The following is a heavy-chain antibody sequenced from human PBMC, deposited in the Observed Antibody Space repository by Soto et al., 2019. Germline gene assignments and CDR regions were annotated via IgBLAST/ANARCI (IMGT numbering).Heavy chain of an antibody. J-gene: IGHJ5*02. CDR2: ISPYTGDT. D-gene: IGHD6-19*01. CDR1: GYTFTDYG. CDR3: AKTGGWNWFDP. Sequence: QVQLVQSGAEVKKHGASVKVSCKASGYTFTDYGISWVRQAPGQGLEWMGWISPYTGDTKYPQRLQGRVTVTADTSTSTAYMELRSLKSDDTAVYYCAKTGGWNWFDPWGQGTLVSVSS. V-gene: IGHV1-18*01.